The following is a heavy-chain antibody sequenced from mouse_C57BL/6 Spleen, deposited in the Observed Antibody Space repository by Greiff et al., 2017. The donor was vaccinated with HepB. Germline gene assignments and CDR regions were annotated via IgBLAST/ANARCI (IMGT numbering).Heavy chain of an antibody. J-gene: IGHJ2*01. Sequence: VQLKESGEGLVKPGGSLKLSCAASGFTFSSYAMSWVRQTPEKRLEWVAYISSGGDYIYYADPVKGRFTISRDNARNTLYLQMSSLKSEDTAMYYCTRTLIYYYGSYFDYWGQGTTLTVSS. CDR1: GFTFSSYA. CDR2: ISSGGDYI. D-gene: IGHD1-1*01. V-gene: IGHV5-9-1*02. CDR3: TRTLIYYYGSYFDY.